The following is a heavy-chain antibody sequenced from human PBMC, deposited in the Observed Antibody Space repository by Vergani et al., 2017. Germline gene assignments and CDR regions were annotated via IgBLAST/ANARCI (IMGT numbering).Heavy chain of an antibody. Sequence: EVQLVESGGGLVKPGGSLRLSCAASGFTFSNAWMSWVRQAPGKGLEWAGRIKSKTDGGTTDYAAPVKGRFTISRDDAKNTLYLQMNSLKTEDTAVYYCTTLIVAKIRADYWGQGTLVTVSS. D-gene: IGHD5-12*01. J-gene: IGHJ4*02. V-gene: IGHV3-15*01. CDR1: GFTFSNAW. CDR2: IKSKTDGGTT. CDR3: TTLIVAKIRADY.